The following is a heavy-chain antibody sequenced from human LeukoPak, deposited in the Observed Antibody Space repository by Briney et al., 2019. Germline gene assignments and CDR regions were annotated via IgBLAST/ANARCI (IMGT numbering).Heavy chain of an antibody. Sequence: PGGSLRLSCAASGFTFSDYCMSWIRQAPGKGLEWVSYISSSGSTIYYADSVKGRFTISRDNAKNSLFLQMNSLGAEDTAVYYCARRAYSSGWYFFDYWGQGTLVTVSS. D-gene: IGHD6-19*01. CDR2: ISSSGSTI. J-gene: IGHJ4*02. CDR3: ARRAYSSGWYFFDY. CDR1: GFTFSDYC. V-gene: IGHV3-11*01.